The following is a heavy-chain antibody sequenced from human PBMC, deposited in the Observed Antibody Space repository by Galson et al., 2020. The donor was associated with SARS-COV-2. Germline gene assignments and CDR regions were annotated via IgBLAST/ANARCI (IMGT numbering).Heavy chain of an antibody. J-gene: IGHJ3*02. CDR1: GTSISSGSSS. CDR3: ARLHYGEYAPEAFDI. Sequence: SETLSLTCAVSGTSISSGSSSWNWIRQPPGKGLEWIGCISHSGGTYYNPSLKSRVTISGDRSKNQFSLRLSSVTAADTAVYYCARLHYGEYAPEAFDIWGPGTRVTVAS. V-gene: IGHV4-30-2*01. D-gene: IGHD4-17*01. CDR2: ISHSGGT.